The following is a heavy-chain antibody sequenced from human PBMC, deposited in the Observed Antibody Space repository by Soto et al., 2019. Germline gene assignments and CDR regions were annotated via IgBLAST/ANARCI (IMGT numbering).Heavy chain of an antibody. Sequence: PGGSLRLSCAASGFTFSSYAMSWVRQAPGKGLEWVSAISGSGGSTYYADSVKGRFTISRDNSKNTLYLQMNSLRAEDTAVHYRAKGKRGFSTVVTPSTWFDPWGQGTLVTVSS. CDR2: ISGSGGST. J-gene: IGHJ5*02. V-gene: IGHV3-23*01. CDR3: AKGKRGFSTVVTPSTWFDP. CDR1: GFTFSSYA. D-gene: IGHD4-17*01.